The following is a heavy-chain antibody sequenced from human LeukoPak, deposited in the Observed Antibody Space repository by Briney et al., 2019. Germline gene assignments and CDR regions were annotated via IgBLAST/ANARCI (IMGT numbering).Heavy chain of an antibody. V-gene: IGHV4-34*01. CDR1: GGSFSGYY. J-gene: IGHJ4*02. D-gene: IGHD3-10*01. CDR2: INHSVST. Sequence: SETLSLTCAVYGGSFSGYYWSWIRQPPGKGLEWIGEINHSVSTNYNPSLKSRVTISVDTSKKQFSLKLSSVTAADTAVYYCARGIRRHYYGSGSYYNTGRRIGDYFDYWGQGTLVTVSS. CDR3: ARGIRRHYYGSGSYYNTGRRIGDYFDY.